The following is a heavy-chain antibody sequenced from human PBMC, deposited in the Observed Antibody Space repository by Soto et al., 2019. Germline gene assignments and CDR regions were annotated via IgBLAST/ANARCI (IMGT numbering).Heavy chain of an antibody. CDR2: IYYSGST. CDR3: ARLSSSWYTIDY. J-gene: IGHJ4*02. CDR1: CGSISSSSYY. V-gene: IGHV4-39*01. D-gene: IGHD6-13*01. Sequence: SETLSLTCTASCGSISSSSYYWGWIRQPPGKGLEWIGSIYYSGSTYYNPSLKSRVTISVDTSKNQFSLKLSSVTAADTAVYYCARLSSSWYTIDYWGQGTLVTVSS.